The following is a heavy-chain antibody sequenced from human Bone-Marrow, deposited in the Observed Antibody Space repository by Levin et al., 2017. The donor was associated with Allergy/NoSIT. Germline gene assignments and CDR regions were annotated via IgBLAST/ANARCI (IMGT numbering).Heavy chain of an antibody. Sequence: GGSLRLSCEASGFTFSSYTMHWVRQAPGKGLEWVTVISYDGNDKYYADSVKGRFTISRDDSKNTLYLQMNSLRGDDTAVYYCVASRTTGWGQGTLVTVSS. CDR1: GFTFSSYT. CDR3: VASRTTG. CDR2: ISYDGNDK. D-gene: IGHD4-11*01. V-gene: IGHV3-30-3*01. J-gene: IGHJ4*02.